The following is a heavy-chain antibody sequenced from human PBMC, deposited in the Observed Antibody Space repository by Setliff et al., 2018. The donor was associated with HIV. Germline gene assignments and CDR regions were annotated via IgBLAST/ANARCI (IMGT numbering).Heavy chain of an antibody. CDR1: GHTFTNYW. J-gene: IGHJ4*02. D-gene: IGHD1-26*01. CDR2: IYPGDSDT. Sequence: GESPKISCKVSGHTFTNYWIAWVRHMPGKGLEWMGTIYPGDSDTRYSPSFQGQVTISADKSTTTAYLHWSSLEASDTAMYYCASSAYYPYFFDFWGQGTPVTVSS. CDR3: ASSAYYPYFFDF. V-gene: IGHV5-51*01.